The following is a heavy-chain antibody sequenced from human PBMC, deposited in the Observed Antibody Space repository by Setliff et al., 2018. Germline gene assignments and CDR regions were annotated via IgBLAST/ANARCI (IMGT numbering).Heavy chain of an antibody. Sequence: SETLSLTCTVSGGSISSGGYYWSWIRQHPGKGLEWIGYIYYSGSTYYNPSLKSRVTISVDTSKNQFSLKLRPVTAADTAVYFCARGGTFRYFDYWGQGTPVTVSS. J-gene: IGHJ4*02. CDR1: GGSISSGGYY. V-gene: IGHV4-61*08. D-gene: IGHD2-21*01. CDR3: ARGGTFRYFDY. CDR2: IYYSGST.